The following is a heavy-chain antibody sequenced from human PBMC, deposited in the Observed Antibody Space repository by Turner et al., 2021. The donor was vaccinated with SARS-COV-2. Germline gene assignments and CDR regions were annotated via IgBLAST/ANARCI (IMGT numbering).Heavy chain of an antibody. CDR3: ARAREDIVVVPAAMRSGYYGMDV. CDR1: GGTFSSYA. J-gene: IGHJ6*02. V-gene: IGHV1-69*01. D-gene: IGHD2-2*01. Sequence: QVQLVQSGAEVKKPGSSVKVSCKASGGTFSSYASSWVRLAPGQGLESMGGIIPIFGTAKYAQKFQGRVTITADESTSTAYMELSSLGSEDTAVYYCARAREDIVVVPAAMRSGYYGMDVWGQGTTVTVSS. CDR2: IIPIFGTA.